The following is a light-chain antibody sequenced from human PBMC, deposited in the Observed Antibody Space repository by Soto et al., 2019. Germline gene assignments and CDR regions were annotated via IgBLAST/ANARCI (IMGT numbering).Light chain of an antibody. Sequence: DVVMTQSPLSLPVTLGQPASISCRSSQSLVYSDGNTYLNWFQQRPGQSPRRLIYKVSNRDSGVPDRFSGSGSGTDFTLKISRVEAEDVGVYYCMQGTHSTFGQGTKVEI. V-gene: IGKV2-30*01. CDR3: MQGTHST. CDR2: KVS. CDR1: QSLVYSDGNTY. J-gene: IGKJ1*01.